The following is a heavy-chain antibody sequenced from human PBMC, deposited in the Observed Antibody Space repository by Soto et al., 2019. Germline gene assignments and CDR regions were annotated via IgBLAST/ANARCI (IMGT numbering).Heavy chain of an antibody. Sequence: GGSLRLSCVTSGFTFSTYAMPWLRQPPGKGLEWMTIIWSDGKKKYYADSVKGRFTISKDDSTNTLYLQMDNLRPEDTAVYYCTTGTNNCNYDSFDHRAQGA. CDR1: GFTFSTYA. V-gene: IGHV3-33*01. D-gene: IGHD1-7*01. CDR3: TTGTNNCNYDSFDH. CDR2: IWSDGKKK. J-gene: IGHJ4*02.